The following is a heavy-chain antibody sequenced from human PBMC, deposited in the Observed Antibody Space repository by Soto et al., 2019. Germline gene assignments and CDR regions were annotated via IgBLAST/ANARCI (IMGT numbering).Heavy chain of an antibody. CDR1: GGSISSGGYY. D-gene: IGHD2-2*01. V-gene: IGHV4-31*03. Sequence: QVQLQESGPGLVKPSQTLSVTCTVSGGSISSGGYYWSWIRQHPGKGLEWIGYIYYSGSTYYNPSLKSRVTISVDTSKNQFSLKLSSVTAADTAVYYCARVFGAYCGSTSCYGGAFDIWGQGTMVTVSS. J-gene: IGHJ3*02. CDR3: ARVFGAYCGSTSCYGGAFDI. CDR2: IYYSGST.